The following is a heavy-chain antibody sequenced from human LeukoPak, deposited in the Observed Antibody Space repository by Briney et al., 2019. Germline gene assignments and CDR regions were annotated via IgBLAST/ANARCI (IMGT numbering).Heavy chain of an antibody. Sequence: GGSLRLSCAASGFTFSSYAMHWVRQAPGKGLEWVADIKEDGSNKLYVDSVKGRFTISRDNTKNSLFLQMNSLTAEDTAVYFCAKDRGWLQFDYWGQGTLVSVSS. J-gene: IGHJ4*02. CDR1: GFTFSSYA. V-gene: IGHV3-7*03. D-gene: IGHD5-24*01. CDR2: IKEDGSNK. CDR3: AKDRGWLQFDY.